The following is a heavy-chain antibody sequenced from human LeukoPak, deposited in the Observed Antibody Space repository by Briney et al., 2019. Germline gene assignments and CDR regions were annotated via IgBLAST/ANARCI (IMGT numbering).Heavy chain of an antibody. J-gene: IGHJ4*02. CDR1: GFTVSSNY. Sequence: GGSLRLSCAASGFTVSSNYMSWVRQTPGKGLELVSVIYSGGSTYYADSVKGRFTISRDNSKNTLYLQMNSLRAEDTAVYYCARNGIAAAPDYFDYWGQGTLVTVSS. CDR2: IYSGGST. V-gene: IGHV3-66*01. D-gene: IGHD6-13*01. CDR3: ARNGIAAAPDYFDY.